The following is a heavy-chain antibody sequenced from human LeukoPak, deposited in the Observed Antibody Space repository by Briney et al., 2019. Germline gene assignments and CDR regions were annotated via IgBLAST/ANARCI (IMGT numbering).Heavy chain of an antibody. V-gene: IGHV3-53*01. CDR1: GFTVSSNY. Sequence: PGGSLRLSCAASGFTVSSNYMSWVRQAPGKGLEWVSVIYSGGSTYYADSVKGRFTISRDNSKNTLYLQMNSLRAEDTAVYYCAKEGLHSSGWSSDAFDIWGQGTMVTVSS. D-gene: IGHD6-19*01. J-gene: IGHJ3*02. CDR2: IYSGGST. CDR3: AKEGLHSSGWSSDAFDI.